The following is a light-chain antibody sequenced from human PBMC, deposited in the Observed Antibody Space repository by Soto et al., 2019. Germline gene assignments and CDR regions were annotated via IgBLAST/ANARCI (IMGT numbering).Light chain of an antibody. J-gene: IGLJ1*01. CDR2: EVA. V-gene: IGLV2-14*02. CDR3: SSYTSITTYV. CDR1: SSDIGSHNL. Sequence: QPALTQPASVSGSPGQSITISCAGTSSDIGSHNLVSWYQHRPDKAPKLLIYEVADRPSGVSDRFSGSKSGNTASLTISGLRAEDEADYYCSSYTSITTYVFGTGTKVTVL.